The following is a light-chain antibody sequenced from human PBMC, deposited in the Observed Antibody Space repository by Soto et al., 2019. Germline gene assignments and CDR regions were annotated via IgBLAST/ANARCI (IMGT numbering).Light chain of an antibody. V-gene: IGKV1-9*01. Sequence: DIQLTQSPSFLSASVGDRVTITCRASQDIRSYLAWYQRKPGKAPKLLIYASSFLQSGVPSRFTGSDSGTEFTLTILNLQPEDFGTYYCQQLKTFPPTFGPGTKVEIK. J-gene: IGKJ1*01. CDR3: QQLKTFPPT. CDR1: QDIRSY. CDR2: ASS.